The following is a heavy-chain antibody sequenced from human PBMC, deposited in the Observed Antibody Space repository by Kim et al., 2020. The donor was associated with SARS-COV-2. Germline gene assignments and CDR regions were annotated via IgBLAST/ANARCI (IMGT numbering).Heavy chain of an antibody. Sequence: ASVKVSCKASGYTFTGYYMHWVRQAPGQGLEWMGWINPNSGGTNYAQKFQGRVTMTRDTSISTAYMELSRLRSDDTAVYYCARGPGYDFWSGPKVVYFDYWGQGTLVTVSS. CDR3: ARGPGYDFWSGPKVVYFDY. CDR2: INPNSGGT. V-gene: IGHV1-2*02. J-gene: IGHJ4*02. D-gene: IGHD3-3*01. CDR1: GYTFTGYY.